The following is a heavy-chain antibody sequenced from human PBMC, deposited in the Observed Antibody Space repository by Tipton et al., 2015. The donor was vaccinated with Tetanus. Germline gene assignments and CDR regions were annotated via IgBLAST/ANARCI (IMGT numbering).Heavy chain of an antibody. Sequence: QVQLVQSGAEVKKPGSSVKVSCKASGGTFSSYAINWVRQAPGQGLEWMGGLIPIFAAPNYARKFQGRVTITADESTSTAYMELNSLTSEDTAVYFCARSQMGGWPTRPVDPWGQGTLVTVSS. CDR3: ARSQMGGWPTRPVDP. CDR2: LIPIFAAP. CDR1: GGTFSSYA. D-gene: IGHD6-19*01. V-gene: IGHV1-69*01. J-gene: IGHJ5*02.